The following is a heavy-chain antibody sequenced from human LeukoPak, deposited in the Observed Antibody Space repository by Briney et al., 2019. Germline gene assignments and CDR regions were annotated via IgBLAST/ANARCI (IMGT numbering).Heavy chain of an antibody. Sequence: KSSETLSLTCTVSGGSISGSISSYYWNWIRQPPGKGLEWIGYIYYSGSTNYNPSLKSRVTISVDTSKNQFSLKMTSVTAADTAVYYCARFMDSSSWTYYFDYWGQGTLVTVSS. D-gene: IGHD6-13*01. CDR3: ARFMDSSSWTYYFDY. CDR1: GGSISGSISSYY. V-gene: IGHV4-61*01. CDR2: IYYSGST. J-gene: IGHJ4*02.